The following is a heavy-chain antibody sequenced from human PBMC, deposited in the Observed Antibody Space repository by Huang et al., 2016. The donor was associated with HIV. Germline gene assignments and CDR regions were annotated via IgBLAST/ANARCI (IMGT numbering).Heavy chain of an antibody. CDR2: ISYDGRNK. J-gene: IGHJ5*02. D-gene: IGHD6-19*01. V-gene: IGHV3-30*04. CDR1: GFPFTNYA. Sequence: QVQLVESGGGLVQPGRSLRLSCAASGFPFTNYAIHWVRQARGEGLEWVALISYDGRNKFYADAVKGRFTISRDKSKSTLYLLMNSLRVDDTALYYCARSAVPGDGDWFDPWGQGTLVTVSS. CDR3: ARSAVPGDGDWFDP.